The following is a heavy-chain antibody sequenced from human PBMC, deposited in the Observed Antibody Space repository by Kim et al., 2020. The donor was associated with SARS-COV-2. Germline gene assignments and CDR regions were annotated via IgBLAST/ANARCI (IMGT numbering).Heavy chain of an antibody. CDR2: ISCNSGSI. CDR1: GFTFDDYA. D-gene: IGHD6-19*01. CDR3: AKDIGGAVAGTGGMDV. Sequence: GGSLRLSCAASGFTFDDYAMHWVRQAPGKGLEWVSGISCNSGSIGYADSVKGRFTISRDNAKNSLYLQMNSLRAEDTALYYCAKDIGGAVAGTGGMDVWGQGTTVTVSS. V-gene: IGHV3-9*01. J-gene: IGHJ6*02.